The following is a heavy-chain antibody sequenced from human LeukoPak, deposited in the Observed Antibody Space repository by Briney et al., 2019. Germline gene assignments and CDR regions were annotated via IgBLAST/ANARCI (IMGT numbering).Heavy chain of an antibody. CDR3: ATRGYFGPEPFDY. J-gene: IGHJ4*02. CDR2: IIPIFGTA. Sequence: SVKVSCKASGGTFSSYAISWVRQAPGQGLEWMGGIIPIFGTANYAQKFQGRVTITRDTSASTAYMELSSLRSEDTAVYYCATRGYFGPEPFDYWGQGTLVTVSS. D-gene: IGHD1-14*01. V-gene: IGHV1-69*05. CDR1: GGTFSSYA.